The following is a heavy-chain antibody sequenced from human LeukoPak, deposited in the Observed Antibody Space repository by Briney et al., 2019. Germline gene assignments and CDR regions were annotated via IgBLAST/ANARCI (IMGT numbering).Heavy chain of an antibody. CDR2: VSGNGGGT. CDR3: AKHLTSVTTNFEY. CDR1: GFTFKNYA. V-gene: IGHV3-23*01. Sequence: PGGSLRLSCAASGFTFKNYAMAWVRQAPGKGLEWVSSVSGNGGGTYYADSVKGHSTISRDNSKNTLDLQMNSLRAEDTAVYYCAKHLTSVTTNFEYWGQGTLVTISS. D-gene: IGHD4-17*01. J-gene: IGHJ4*02.